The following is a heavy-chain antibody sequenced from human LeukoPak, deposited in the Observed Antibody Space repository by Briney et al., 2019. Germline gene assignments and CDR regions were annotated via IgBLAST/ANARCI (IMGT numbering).Heavy chain of an antibody. J-gene: IGHJ4*02. V-gene: IGHV3-30*02. CDR2: IRYDGSNK. CDR1: GFTFSSYG. Sequence: SGGSLRLSCAASGFTFSSYGMHWVRQAPGKGLEWVAFIRYDGSNKYYADSVKGRFTISRDNSKNTLYLQMNSLRAEDTAVYYCAKDPPYYYDSSGYYYGYWGQETLVTVSS. CDR3: AKDPPYYYDSSGYYYGY. D-gene: IGHD3-22*01.